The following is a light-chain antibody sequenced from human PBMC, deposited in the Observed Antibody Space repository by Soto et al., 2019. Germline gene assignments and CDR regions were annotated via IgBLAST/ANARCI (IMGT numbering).Light chain of an antibody. CDR1: SSDVGGYNY. J-gene: IGLJ2*01. CDR2: NVS. CDR3: SSFTSTNTVL. Sequence: QSALTQPASVSGSPGQSITISCTGTSSDVGGYNYVSWYQQHPGKAPKLMIYNVSNRPSGVSNRFSGSKSGNTASLTISGLQAEDEGHYYCSSFTSTNTVLFGGGTKSPS. V-gene: IGLV2-14*01.